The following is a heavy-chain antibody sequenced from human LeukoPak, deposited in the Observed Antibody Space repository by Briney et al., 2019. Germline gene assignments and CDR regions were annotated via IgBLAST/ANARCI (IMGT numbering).Heavy chain of an antibody. J-gene: IGHJ4*02. Sequence: GGSLRLSCAASGFTFSNAWMSWVRQAPGKGLEWVGRIKSKTDGGTTDYSAPVKGRFTISRDDSKNTLYLQMNSLKTEDTAVYYCTTVSSEVRDFDYWGQGTLVTVSS. CDR2: IKSKTDGGTT. V-gene: IGHV3-15*01. CDR1: GFTFSNAW. CDR3: TTVSSEVRDFDY.